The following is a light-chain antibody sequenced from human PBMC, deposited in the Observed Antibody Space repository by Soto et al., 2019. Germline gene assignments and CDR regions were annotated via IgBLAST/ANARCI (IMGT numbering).Light chain of an antibody. J-gene: IGKJ2*01. CDR2: DTS. CDR1: QGIGST. CDR3: QQYNNWPPYT. Sequence: EIIMTQSPATLSVSPGEGATLSCRASQGIGSTLAWYQHKPGQTPRLLIYDTSTRATGVPARFSGSRSGTEFTLTISSLQSEDFAVYYCQQYNNWPPYTFGQGTKLEIK. V-gene: IGKV3-15*01.